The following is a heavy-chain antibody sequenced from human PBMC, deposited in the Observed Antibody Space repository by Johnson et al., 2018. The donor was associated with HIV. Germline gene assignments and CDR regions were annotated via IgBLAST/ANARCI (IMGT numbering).Heavy chain of an antibody. Sequence: QVLLVESGGGVVQPGGSLILSCAASGFTFSSYGMHWVRQAPGKGLAWVAFIRYDGSNKYYEDSVKGRFTISRDNSKNTLYLQMNSLRAEDTAVYSCAKVSGGGIVRWDIWGQGTMVTVSS. J-gene: IGHJ3*02. CDR1: GFTFSSYG. CDR3: AKVSGGGIVRWDI. CDR2: IRYDGSNK. V-gene: IGHV3-30*02. D-gene: IGHD3-10*01.